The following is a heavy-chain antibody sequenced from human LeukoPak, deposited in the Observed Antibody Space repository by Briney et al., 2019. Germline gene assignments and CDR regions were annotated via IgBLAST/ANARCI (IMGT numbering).Heavy chain of an antibody. CDR1: GGSISSGSYY. D-gene: IGHD1-26*01. V-gene: IGHV4-61*02. Sequence: SETLSLTCTVSGGSISSGSYYWSWIRQPAGKGLEWIGRIYTSGSTNYNPSLKSRVTISVDTSKNQSSLKLSSVTAADTAVYYCARDFVGATKGGIYNWFDPWGQGTLVTVSS. J-gene: IGHJ5*02. CDR3: ARDFVGATKGGIYNWFDP. CDR2: IYTSGST.